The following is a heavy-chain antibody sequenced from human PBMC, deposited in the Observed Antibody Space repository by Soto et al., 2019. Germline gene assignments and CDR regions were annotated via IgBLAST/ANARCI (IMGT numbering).Heavy chain of an antibody. Sequence: ASVKVSCKVSGYTLTELSMHWVRQAPGKGLEWMGGFDPEDGETIYAQKFQGRVTMTEDTSTDTAYMELSNLRSEDTAVYYCATKGIGSTSGGRGWENYYYMDVWGKGTTVTVSS. D-gene: IGHD2-2*01. CDR1: GYTLTELS. CDR2: FDPEDGET. V-gene: IGHV1-24*01. J-gene: IGHJ6*03. CDR3: ATKGIGSTSGGRGWENYYYMDV.